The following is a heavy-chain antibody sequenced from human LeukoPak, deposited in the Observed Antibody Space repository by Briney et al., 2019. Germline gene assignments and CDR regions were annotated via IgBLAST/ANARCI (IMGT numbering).Heavy chain of an antibody. J-gene: IGHJ4*02. CDR2: IYPGVSDT. Sequence: GASLKISCKGSGYSFTSYWIVWVRQMPGKGLEWMGIIYPGVSDTRYSPSFQGQVTISADKSISTAYLQWSSLKASDTAMYYCARRSLVAATNWGQGTLVTVSS. D-gene: IGHD2-15*01. CDR1: GYSFTSYW. V-gene: IGHV5-51*01. CDR3: ARRSLVAATN.